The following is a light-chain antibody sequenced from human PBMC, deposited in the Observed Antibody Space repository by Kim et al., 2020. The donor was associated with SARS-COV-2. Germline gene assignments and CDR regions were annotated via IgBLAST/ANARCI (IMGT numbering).Light chain of an antibody. CDR3: QVWDSSIV. CDR1: NIGSNN. V-gene: IGLV3-9*01. CDR2: RDS. J-gene: IGLJ1*01. Sequence: VSVALGQTARSTCGGNNIGSNNAHWYQQKPGQAPVLVIYRDSNRPSGIPERFSGSNSGNTATLTISRAQAGDEADYYCQVWDSSIVFGTGTKVTVL.